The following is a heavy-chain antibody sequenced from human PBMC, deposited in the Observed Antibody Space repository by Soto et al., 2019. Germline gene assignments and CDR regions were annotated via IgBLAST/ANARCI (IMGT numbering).Heavy chain of an antibody. CDR2: ISAYNGNT. CDR3: AREDTMVRGVTPFDY. J-gene: IGHJ4*02. Sequence: ASVKVSCKASGYTFTSYGISWVRQAPGQGLEWMGWISAYNGNTNYAQKLQGRVTMTTDTSTSTAYMELRSLRSDDTAVYYCAREDTMVRGVTPFDYWGQGTLVTVSS. D-gene: IGHD3-10*01. CDR1: GYTFTSYG. V-gene: IGHV1-18*01.